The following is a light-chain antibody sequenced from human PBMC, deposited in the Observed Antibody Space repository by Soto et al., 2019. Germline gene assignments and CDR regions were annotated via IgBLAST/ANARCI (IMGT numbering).Light chain of an antibody. CDR1: QAISKY. Sequence: DIQMTQSPSSLSASVGDRVTITCRASQAISKYVSWFQQIPGKAPKSLIYATSRLQSGVPSKFSGSGSGTEFTLTISSLQPEDFATYYWQQYDSYPRTFGQGTRLEMK. CDR3: QQYDSYPRT. CDR2: ATS. J-gene: IGKJ2*01. V-gene: IGKV1-16*02.